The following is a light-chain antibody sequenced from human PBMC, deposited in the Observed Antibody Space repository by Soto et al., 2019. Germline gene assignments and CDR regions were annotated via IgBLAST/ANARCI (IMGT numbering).Light chain of an antibody. J-gene: IGLJ3*02. V-gene: IGLV2-11*01. CDR3: CSYAGSYTGV. Sequence: QSALTQPRSVSGSPGQSVTISCTGTSSDVGCYNYVSWYQQHPGKAPKLMIYDVSKRPSGVPDRFSGSKSGNTASLTISGLQAEDEADYYCCSYAGSYTGVFGGGTKLTVL. CDR2: DVS. CDR1: SSDVGCYNY.